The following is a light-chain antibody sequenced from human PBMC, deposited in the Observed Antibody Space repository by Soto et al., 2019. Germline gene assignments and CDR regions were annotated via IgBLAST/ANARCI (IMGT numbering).Light chain of an antibody. Sequence: PGDGATLSCKASQTGSTSLSWYQQRPGQPPRLLIYGETFRAAGIPDRFSGGGYGTDFTLTIARLEPDDFAVYSCQQYGSSPWTFGQGTKVEIK. CDR2: GET. V-gene: IGKV3-20*01. CDR1: QTGSTS. CDR3: QQYGSSPWT. J-gene: IGKJ1*01.